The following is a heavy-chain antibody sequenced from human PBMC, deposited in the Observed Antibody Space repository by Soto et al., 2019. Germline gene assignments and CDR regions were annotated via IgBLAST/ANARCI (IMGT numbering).Heavy chain of an antibody. CDR3: ASGEVQNGHDTRFDH. CDR1: GVTFTNHG. CDR2: ISYNGIDK. J-gene: IGHJ4*02. D-gene: IGHD5-12*01. Sequence: QMHLVESGGGLVQPAISLRLSCAVSGVTFTNHGIHWVRQAPGKGLEWVADISYNGIDKWYVDSVKGRFTISRDNFGDKAYLQMNGLRPEDTAVYYCASGEVQNGHDTRFDHWGQGTLVTVSS. V-gene: IGHV3-30*03.